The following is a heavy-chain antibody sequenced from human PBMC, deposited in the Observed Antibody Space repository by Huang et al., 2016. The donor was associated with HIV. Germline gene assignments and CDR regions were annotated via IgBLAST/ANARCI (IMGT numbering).Heavy chain of an antibody. CDR2: ITASSSFK. Sequence: DVQLVESGGGLVKPGGSLRLSCAASGFSFDSFAMHWVRQAPGKALAWVAAITASSSFKDYAVSLTGRITVSRDNAKNSLYLQMNSLRPEDTAVYYCVRENYGSGSTLHWFDPWGQGTLVTVSS. CDR1: GFSFDSFA. CDR3: VRENYGSGSTLHWFDP. V-gene: IGHV3-21*01. J-gene: IGHJ5*02. D-gene: IGHD3-10*01.